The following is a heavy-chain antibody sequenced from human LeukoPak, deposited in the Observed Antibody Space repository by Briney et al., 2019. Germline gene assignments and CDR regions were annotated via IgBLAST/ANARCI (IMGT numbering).Heavy chain of an antibody. V-gene: IGHV3-53*01. J-gene: IGHJ4*02. CDR1: GFTVSSNY. Sequence: GGSLRLSCAASGFTVSSNYMSWVRQAPGKGLEWVSEIYSDGSTYYAASVKGRFTISRDNSKNTLYMQMNSLRAEDTAVYYCAKFHNNHYGVDIYYKRGFYYFDYWGQGTLVTVSS. CDR3: AKFHNNHYGVDIYYKRGFYYFDY. D-gene: IGHD3-10*01. CDR2: IYSDGST.